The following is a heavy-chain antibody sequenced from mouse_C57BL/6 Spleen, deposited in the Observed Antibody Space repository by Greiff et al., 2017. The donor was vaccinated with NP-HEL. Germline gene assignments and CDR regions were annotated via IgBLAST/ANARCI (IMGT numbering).Heavy chain of an antibody. J-gene: IGHJ4*01. V-gene: IGHV1-58*01. CDR3: ARVMVTTPYYYAMDY. Sequence: VQLQQSGAELVRPGSSVKMSCKTSGYTFTSYGINWVKQRPGQGLEWIGYIYSGNGYTEYNEKFKGKATLTSDTSSSTAYMQLSSLTSEDSAIYFCARVMVTTPYYYAMDYWGQGTSVTVSS. CDR2: IYSGNGYT. CDR1: GYTFTSYG. D-gene: IGHD2-2*01.